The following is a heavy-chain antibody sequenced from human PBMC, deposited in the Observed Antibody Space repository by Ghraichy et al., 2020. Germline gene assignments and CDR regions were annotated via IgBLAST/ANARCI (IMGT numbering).Heavy chain of an antibody. CDR1: GFTFSNAW. V-gene: IGHV3-15*01. J-gene: IGHJ4*02. D-gene: IGHD1-26*01. Sequence: GGSLRLSCAASGFTFSNAWMSWVRQAPGKGLEWVGRIKSKTDGGTTDYAAPVKGRFTISRDDSKNTLYLQMNSLKTEDTAVYYCTTDAPGWELDPIGYWGQGTLVTVSS. CDR3: TTDAPGWELDPIGY. CDR2: IKSKTDGGTT.